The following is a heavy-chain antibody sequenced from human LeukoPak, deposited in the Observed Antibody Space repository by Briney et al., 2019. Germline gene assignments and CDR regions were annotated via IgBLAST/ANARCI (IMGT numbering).Heavy chain of an antibody. Sequence: GGSLRLSCAASGFTFSSYSMNWVRQAPGKGLEWVSSISSGSSYIYYADSVKGRFTISRDNAKNSLYLQMNSLRAEDTAVYYCARSLGKQLRNAFDIWGQGTMVTVSS. CDR2: ISSGSSYI. CDR1: GFTFSSYS. CDR3: ARSLGKQLRNAFDI. D-gene: IGHD1-26*01. J-gene: IGHJ3*02. V-gene: IGHV3-21*01.